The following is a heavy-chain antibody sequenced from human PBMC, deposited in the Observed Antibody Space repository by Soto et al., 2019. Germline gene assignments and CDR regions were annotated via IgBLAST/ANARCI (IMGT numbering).Heavy chain of an antibody. D-gene: IGHD3-22*01. V-gene: IGHV1-24*01. Sequence: ASVKVSCKVSGYTLTELSMHWLLQAPVKVLECMGGFDPEDGETIYAQKFQGRVTMTEDTSTDTAYMELSSLRSEDTAVYYCATADWAGYYDSSGYYRDYFDYWGQGTLVTVSS. J-gene: IGHJ4*02. CDR3: ATADWAGYYDSSGYYRDYFDY. CDR1: GYTLTELS. CDR2: FDPEDGET.